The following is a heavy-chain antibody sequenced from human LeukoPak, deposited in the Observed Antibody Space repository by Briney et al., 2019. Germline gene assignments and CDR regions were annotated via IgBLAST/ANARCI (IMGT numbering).Heavy chain of an antibody. CDR1: GGSISSSSYY. D-gene: IGHD3-16*01. CDR2: IYYSGST. Sequence: PSETLSLTCTVSGGSISSSSYYWGWIRQPPGKGLEWIGSIYYSGSTYYNPSLKSRVTISVDTSKNQFSLKLSSVTAADTAVYYCARGDYRDLYRFDPWGQGTLVTVSS. V-gene: IGHV4-39*07. CDR3: ARGDYRDLYRFDP. J-gene: IGHJ5*02.